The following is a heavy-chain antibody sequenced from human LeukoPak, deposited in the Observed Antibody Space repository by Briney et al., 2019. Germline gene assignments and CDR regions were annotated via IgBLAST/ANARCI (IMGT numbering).Heavy chain of an antibody. CDR3: ARDFSGFCSGGSCYGSIDL. Sequence: PGGSLRVSCAASGFTFSNYNMNWGRQAQRKGLESASYVSYSSTTIYYADSVKGRFTISRDNAKNSLYLLMNSLRDEDTAVYYCARDFSGFCSGGSCYGSIDLWGQGTLVTVSS. CDR2: VSYSSTTI. J-gene: IGHJ5*02. D-gene: IGHD2-15*01. CDR1: GFTFSNYN. V-gene: IGHV3-48*02.